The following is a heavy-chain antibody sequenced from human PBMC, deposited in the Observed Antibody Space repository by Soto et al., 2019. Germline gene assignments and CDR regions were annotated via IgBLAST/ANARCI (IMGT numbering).Heavy chain of an antibody. D-gene: IGHD3-22*01. Sequence: GESLTISCRCSGYSFTRYWIGWVRQMPGKGLEWMGIIYPGDSDTRYSPSFQGQVTISADKSISTAYLQWSSLKASDTAMYYCASPGFGYYDSSGYYNDAFDIWGQGTMVTVSS. CDR2: IYPGDSDT. J-gene: IGHJ3*02. CDR1: GYSFTRYW. V-gene: IGHV5-51*01. CDR3: ASPGFGYYDSSGYYNDAFDI.